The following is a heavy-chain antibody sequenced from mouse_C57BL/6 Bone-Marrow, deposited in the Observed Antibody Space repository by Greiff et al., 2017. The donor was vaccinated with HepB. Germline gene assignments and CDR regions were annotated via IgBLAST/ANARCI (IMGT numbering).Heavy chain of an antibody. D-gene: IGHD3-2*02. V-gene: IGHV1-63*01. CDR3: ARYRTAQALYYFDY. CDR1: GYTFTNYW. CDR2: IYPGGGYT. J-gene: IGHJ2*01. Sequence: LQESGAELVRPGTSVKMSCKASGYTFTNYWIGWAKQRPGHGLEWIGDIYPGGGYTNYNEKFKGKATLTADKSSSTAYMQFSSLTSEDSAIYYCARYRTAQALYYFDYWGQGTTLTVSS.